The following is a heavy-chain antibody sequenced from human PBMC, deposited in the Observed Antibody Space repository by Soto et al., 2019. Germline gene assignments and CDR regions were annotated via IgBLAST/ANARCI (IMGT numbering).Heavy chain of an antibody. CDR2: ISSSSSTI. J-gene: IGHJ6*03. Sequence: GGSLRLSCAASGFTFSSYSMNWVRQAPGKGLEWVSYISSSSSTIYYADSVKGRFTISRDNAKNSLYLQMNSLRAEDTAVYYCAREIGAYGSGSYTNYYYYMDVWGKGTTVTVSS. D-gene: IGHD3-10*01. V-gene: IGHV3-48*01. CDR1: GFTFSSYS. CDR3: AREIGAYGSGSYTNYYYYMDV.